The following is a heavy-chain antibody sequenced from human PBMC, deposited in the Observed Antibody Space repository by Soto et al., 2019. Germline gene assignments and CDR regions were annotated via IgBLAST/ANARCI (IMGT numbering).Heavy chain of an antibody. J-gene: IGHJ4*02. D-gene: IGHD2-8*01. CDR2: IIPILGIG. Sequence: QVQLVQSGAEVKKPGSSVKVSCKASGGTFSSYTISWVRQAPGQGLEWMGRIIPILGIGNYAQKFQGRVTITADKSTSTAYMELSSLRSEDTAVYYCASNLGYCTNGVCYLDYWGQGTLVTVSS. CDR3: ASNLGYCTNGVCYLDY. V-gene: IGHV1-69*02. CDR1: GGTFSSYT.